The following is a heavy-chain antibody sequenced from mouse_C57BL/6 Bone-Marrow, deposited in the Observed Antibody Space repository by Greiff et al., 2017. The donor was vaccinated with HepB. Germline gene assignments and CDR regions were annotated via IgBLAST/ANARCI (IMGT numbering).Heavy chain of an antibody. CDR2: ISDGGSYT. V-gene: IGHV5-4*03. CDR3: ARAPSITTVVAKGDYAMDY. D-gene: IGHD1-1*01. Sequence: EVMLVESGGGLVKPGGSLKLSCAASGFTFSSYAMSWVRQTPEKRLEWVATISDGGSYTYYPDNVKGRFTISRDNAKNNLYLQMSHLKSEDTAMYYCARAPSITTVVAKGDYAMDYWGQGTSVTVSS. J-gene: IGHJ4*01. CDR1: GFTFSSYA.